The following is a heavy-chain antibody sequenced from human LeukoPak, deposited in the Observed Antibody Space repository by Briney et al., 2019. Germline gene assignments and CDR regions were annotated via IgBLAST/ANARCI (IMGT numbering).Heavy chain of an antibody. CDR1: GGSISSSSYY. CDR3: ARDFYYDSSGYYDALDI. V-gene: IGHV4-39*07. CDR2: IYYSGST. D-gene: IGHD3-22*01. J-gene: IGHJ3*02. Sequence: SETLSLTCTVSGGSISSSSYYWGWIRQPPGKGLEWIGSIYYSGSTYYNPSLKSRVTISVDTSENQFSLKLSSVAAADTAVYYCARDFYYDSSGYYDALDIWGQGTMVTVSS.